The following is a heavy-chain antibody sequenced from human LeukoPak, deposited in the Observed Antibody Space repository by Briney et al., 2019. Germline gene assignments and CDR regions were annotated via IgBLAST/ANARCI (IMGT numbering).Heavy chain of an antibody. Sequence: GGSLRLSCAASGFTFSSYEMNWVRQAPGKGLEWVSYISSSGSTIYYADSVKGRFTISRDNAKNSLYLQMNSLRAEDTAVYYCARVGCSGGSCYRYSWYFDLWGRGTLVTVSS. CDR1: GFTFSSYE. V-gene: IGHV3-48*03. CDR2: ISSSGSTI. J-gene: IGHJ2*01. D-gene: IGHD2-15*01. CDR3: ARVGCSGGSCYRYSWYFDL.